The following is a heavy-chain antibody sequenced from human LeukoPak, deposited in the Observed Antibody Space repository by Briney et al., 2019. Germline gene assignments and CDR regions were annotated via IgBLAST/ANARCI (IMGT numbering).Heavy chain of an antibody. CDR2: INPNSGGT. CDR3: ARERPYPLVYAPSYYYYYMDV. CDR1: GYTFTGYY. V-gene: IGHV1-2*02. J-gene: IGHJ6*03. D-gene: IGHD2-8*01. Sequence: ASVKVSCKASGYTFTGYYMHWVRQAPGQGLEWMGWINPNSGGTNYAQKFQGRVTMTRDTSISTAYMELSRLRSDDTAVYYCARERPYPLVYAPSYYYYYMDVWGKGTTVTVSS.